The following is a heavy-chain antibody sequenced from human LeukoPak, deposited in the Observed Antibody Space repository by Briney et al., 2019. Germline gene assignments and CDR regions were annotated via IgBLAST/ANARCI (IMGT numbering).Heavy chain of an antibody. D-gene: IGHD6-19*01. V-gene: IGHV3-23*01. CDR3: AKARISTPLAVGDAFGI. CDR1: GFTFSSYA. J-gene: IGHJ3*02. CDR2: ISGSGSTI. Sequence: PGGSLRLSCAASGFTFSSYAMSWVRQAPGKGLEWVSAISGSGSTIYYADSVKGRFTISRDNSKNTLYLQMHSLRADDTAVYYCAKARISTPLAVGDAFGIWGQGTMVTVSS.